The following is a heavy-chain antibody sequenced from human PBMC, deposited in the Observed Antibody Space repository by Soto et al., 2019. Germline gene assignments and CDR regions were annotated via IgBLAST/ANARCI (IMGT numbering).Heavy chain of an antibody. Sequence: QVQLVQSGAEVKKPGASVKVSCTASGYPLTGNYIHWVRQGPGEGLEWMGKINPSGGTTRYGQKFQGRVSMTRDTSTSTVYMEISSLRSDDTAVYYCARGEPHSSGWNLDYWGQGTLVIVSP. CDR2: INPSGGTT. CDR3: ARGEPHSSGWNLDY. J-gene: IGHJ4*02. CDR1: GYPLTGNY. V-gene: IGHV1-46*03. D-gene: IGHD6-19*01.